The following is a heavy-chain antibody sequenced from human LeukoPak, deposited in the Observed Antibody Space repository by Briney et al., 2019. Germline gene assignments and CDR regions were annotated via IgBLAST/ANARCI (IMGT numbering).Heavy chain of an antibody. CDR3: AKAPGRYYFGSGTYYPFDY. CDR1: GFTFSSYA. Sequence: GGSLRLSCAASGFTFSSYAMSWVRQAPGKGLEWVSAISGSGGSTYYADSVKGRFTISRDNSKNTLYLQMNSLRAEDTAVYYCAKAPGRYYFGSGTYYPFDYWGQGTLVTVSS. CDR2: ISGSGGST. V-gene: IGHV3-23*01. D-gene: IGHD3-10*01. J-gene: IGHJ4*02.